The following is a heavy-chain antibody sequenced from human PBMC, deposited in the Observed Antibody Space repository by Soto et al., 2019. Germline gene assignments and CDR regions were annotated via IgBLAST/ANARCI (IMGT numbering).Heavy chain of an antibody. CDR3: ARDRAVGTPAGGMDV. V-gene: IGHV6-1*01. CDR2: TYYRSKWYN. D-gene: IGHD1-26*01. CDR1: GDSVSSNSAA. Sequence: SQTLSLTCAISGDSVSSNSAAWNWIRQSPSRGLEWLARTYYRSKWYNHYALSVESRITINPDTSKNQFSLQLKSMTPEDTAVYYCARDRAVGTPAGGMDVWGPGATVTVSS. J-gene: IGHJ6*02.